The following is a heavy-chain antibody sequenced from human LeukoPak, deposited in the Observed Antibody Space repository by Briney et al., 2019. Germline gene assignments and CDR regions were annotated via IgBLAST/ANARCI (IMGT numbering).Heavy chain of an antibody. CDR1: GGTFSSYA. Sequence: GASVKVSCKASGGTFSSYAISWVRQAPGQGLEWMGRIIPILGIANYSQKFQGRVTITADKSTSTAYMELSSLRSEDTAVYYCFLWPTTYSSSGRWGQGPLVTVSS. V-gene: IGHV1-69*04. D-gene: IGHD6-6*01. CDR3: FLWPTTYSSSGR. CDR2: IIPILGIA. J-gene: IGHJ4*02.